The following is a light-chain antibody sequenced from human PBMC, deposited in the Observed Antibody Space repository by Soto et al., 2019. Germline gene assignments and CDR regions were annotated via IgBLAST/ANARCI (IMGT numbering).Light chain of an antibody. V-gene: IGKV1-39*01. J-gene: IGKJ1*01. CDR3: QQSDSTPWT. Sequence: DLQMTQSPSSLSASVGDRVTITCRASQSISSYLNWYQQKPGKAPRLLIYAASSLQSGVPSRFSGSGSGTDFTLTISSLQPEDFATYYCQQSDSTPWTFGHGTKVEIK. CDR1: QSISSY. CDR2: AAS.